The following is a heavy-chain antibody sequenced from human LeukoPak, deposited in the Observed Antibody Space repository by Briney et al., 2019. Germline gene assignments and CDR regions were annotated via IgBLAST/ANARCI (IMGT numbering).Heavy chain of an antibody. D-gene: IGHD3-10*01. V-gene: IGHV3-11*01. Sequence: GGSLRLSCAASGFIFSDHYMSWIRQAPGKGLEGVAYINSDSTTLYYADSVTGRFTVSRDNAKNSLYLHMNSLGVDDTAVYYCARLRGLIDHWGQGALVTVSS. CDR2: INSDSTTL. J-gene: IGHJ4*02. CDR1: GFIFSDHY. CDR3: ARLRGLIDH.